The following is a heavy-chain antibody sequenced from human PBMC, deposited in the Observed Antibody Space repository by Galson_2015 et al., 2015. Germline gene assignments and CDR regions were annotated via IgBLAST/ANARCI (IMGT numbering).Heavy chain of an antibody. CDR2: IWYDGSNK. CDR3: ARGEGDGYNYYFDY. V-gene: IGHV3-33*01. J-gene: IGHJ4*02. Sequence: LRLSCAASGFTFSSYGMHWVRQAPGKGLEWVAVIWYDGSNKYYADSVKGRFTISRDNSKNTLYLQMNSLRAEDTAVYYCARGEGDGYNYYFDYWGQGTLVTVSS. D-gene: IGHD5-24*01. CDR1: GFTFSSYG.